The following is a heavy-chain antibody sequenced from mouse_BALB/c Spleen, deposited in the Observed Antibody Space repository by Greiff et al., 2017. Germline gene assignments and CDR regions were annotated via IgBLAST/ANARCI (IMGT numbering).Heavy chain of an antibody. CDR1: GYTFTDYN. Sequence: VQLQQSGPELVKPGASVKISCKASGYTFTDYNMDWVKQSHGKSLEWIGDINPNNGGTIYNQKFKGKATLTVDKSSSTAYMELRSLTSEDTAVYDCARLEYGNYGFDYWGQGTTLTVSS. V-gene: IGHV1-18*01. CDR2: INPNNGGT. J-gene: IGHJ2*01. CDR3: ARLEYGNYGFDY. D-gene: IGHD2-10*02.